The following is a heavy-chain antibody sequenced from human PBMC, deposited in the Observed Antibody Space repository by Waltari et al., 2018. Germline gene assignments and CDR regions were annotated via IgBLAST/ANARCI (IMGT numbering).Heavy chain of an antibody. CDR2: IYTSGST. CDR1: GGSISSGSYS. D-gene: IGHD6-6*01. J-gene: IGHJ4*02. CDR3: ARVTGSSGY. V-gene: IGHV4-61*09. Sequence: QVQLQESGPGLVKPSQTLSLTCTVSGGSISSGSYSWSWIRQPAGKGLEWIGYIYTSGSTNYNPSLKSRVTISVDTSKNQFSLKLSSVTAADTAVYYCARVTGSSGYWGQGTLVTVSS.